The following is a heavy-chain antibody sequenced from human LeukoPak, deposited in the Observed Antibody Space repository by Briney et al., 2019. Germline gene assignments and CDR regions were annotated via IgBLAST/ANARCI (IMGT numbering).Heavy chain of an antibody. D-gene: IGHD5-18*01. CDR3: AHTYTAMVYNWFDP. CDR2: IYWDDDK. CDR1: GFSLSTSGVG. J-gene: IGHJ5*02. V-gene: IGHV2-5*02. Sequence: SGPTLVNPTQTLTLTCTFSGFSLSTSGVGVGWIRQPPGKALEWLALIYWDDDKRYSPSLKSRLTITKDTSKNQVVLAMTNMDPVDTATYYCAHTYTAMVYNWFDPWGQGTLVTVSS.